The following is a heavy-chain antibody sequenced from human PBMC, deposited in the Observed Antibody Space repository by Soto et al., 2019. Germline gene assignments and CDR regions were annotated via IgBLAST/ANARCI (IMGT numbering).Heavy chain of an antibody. CDR1: GFNFSNAW. V-gene: IGHV3-15*01. D-gene: IGHD2-2*02. J-gene: IGHJ5*02. CDR3: TTVYCSRTSRYTRAWIAP. CDR2: IKSETDGGTT. Sequence: GGSLRLSCAASGFNFSNAWMSWVRQAPGKGLEWVGRIKSETDGGTTDYSGSAKGRFTISRDDSKNTLYLQMNSLKTDGTAIYYCTTVYCSRTSRYTRAWIAPWGQATLVTVSS.